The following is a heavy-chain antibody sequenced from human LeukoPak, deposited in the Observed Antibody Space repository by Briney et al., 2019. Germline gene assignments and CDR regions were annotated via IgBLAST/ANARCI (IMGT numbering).Heavy chain of an antibody. CDR3: VRHDGRGGATMGALDS. V-gene: IGHV4-39*01. CDR1: GGSISSSSHH. Sequence: TSSETLSLTCTVSGGSISSSSHHWGWIRQSPGKGLEWIGSIYYGRTTYYNPSLNSRVTISVVTSKNQFSLQLNSVTATDTAVYYCVRHDGRGGATMGALDSWGQGSLVTVSS. J-gene: IGHJ4*02. CDR2: IYYGRTT. D-gene: IGHD5-12*01.